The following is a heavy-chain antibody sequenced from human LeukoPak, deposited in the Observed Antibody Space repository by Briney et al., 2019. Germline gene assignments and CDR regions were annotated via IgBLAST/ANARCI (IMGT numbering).Heavy chain of an antibody. J-gene: IGHJ3*02. V-gene: IGHV1-58*02. CDR2: IVVGSGNT. CDR3: AAFDSSGYYSQDDAFDI. D-gene: IGHD3-22*01. CDR1: GFTFTSSA. Sequence: ASVKVSCKASGFTFTSSAMQWVRQARGQRLEWIGWIVVGSGNTNYAQKFQERVTITRDMSTSTAYMELSSLRSEDTAVYYCAAFDSSGYYSQDDAFDIWGQGTMVTVSS.